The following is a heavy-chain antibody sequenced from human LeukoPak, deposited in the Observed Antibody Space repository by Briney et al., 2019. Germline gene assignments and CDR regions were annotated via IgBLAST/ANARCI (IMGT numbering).Heavy chain of an antibody. Sequence: ASVKVSCKAPGFTFTSSAVQWVRQARGQRLEWIGWIVVGSGNTNYAQKFQERVTITRDMSTSTAYMELSSLRSEDTAVYYCAAGVNVWFGELYRLDYWGQGTLVTVSS. V-gene: IGHV1-58*01. CDR2: IVVGSGNT. J-gene: IGHJ4*02. CDR1: GFTFTSSA. CDR3: AAGVNVWFGELYRLDY. D-gene: IGHD3-10*01.